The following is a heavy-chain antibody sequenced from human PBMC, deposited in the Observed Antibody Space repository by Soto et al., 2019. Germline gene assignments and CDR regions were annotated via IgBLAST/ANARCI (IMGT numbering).Heavy chain of an antibody. CDR2: IRAKGNNVAT. D-gene: IGHD4-4*01. CDR1: GFTFSGSV. V-gene: IGHV3-73*01. Sequence: EVPWVQSGGGWVQPGGSVTLSCAASGFTFSGSVIHVVRQASGRGLEWVCRIRAKGNNVATSYAASVKGRFTVYRDDSRSTAYLQMNRLKIEATAVYYCVTGAAGTWRLEPWGQGTLVSVSP. J-gene: IGHJ5*02. CDR3: VTGAAGTWRLEP.